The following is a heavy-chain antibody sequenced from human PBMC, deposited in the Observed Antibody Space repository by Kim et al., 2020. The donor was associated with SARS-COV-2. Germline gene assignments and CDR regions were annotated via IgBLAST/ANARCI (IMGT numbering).Heavy chain of an antibody. D-gene: IGHD6-6*01. CDR3: ARGSIAARPQDY. J-gene: IGHJ4*02. Sequence: NYNPPLKSRVTISVDPSKNQFSLKLRSVTAADTAVYSCARGSIAARPQDYWGQGTLVTVSS. V-gene: IGHV4-34*01.